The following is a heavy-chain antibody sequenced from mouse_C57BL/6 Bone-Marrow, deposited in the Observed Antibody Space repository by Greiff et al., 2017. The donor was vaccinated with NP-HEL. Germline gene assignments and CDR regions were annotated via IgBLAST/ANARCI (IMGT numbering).Heavy chain of an antibody. CDR2: IYPGSGNT. CDR3: ARRVYFDY. J-gene: IGHJ2*01. V-gene: IGHV1-76*01. CDR1: GYTFTDYY. Sequence: QLQQSGAELVRPGASVKLSCKASGYTFTDYYINWVKQRPGQGLEWIARIYPGSGNTYYNEKFKGKATLTAEKSSSTAYMQLSSLTSEDSAVYFCARRVYFDYWGQGTTLTVSS.